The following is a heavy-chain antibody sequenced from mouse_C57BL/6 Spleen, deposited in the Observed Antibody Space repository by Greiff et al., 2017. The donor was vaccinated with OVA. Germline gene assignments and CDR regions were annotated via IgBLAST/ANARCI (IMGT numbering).Heavy chain of an antibody. D-gene: IGHD1-1*01. CDR3: TRSDGSRAWFAY. CDR1: GYTFTDYE. Sequence: VKLMESGAELVRPGASVTLSCKASGYTFTDYEMHWVKQTPVHGLEWIGAIDPETGGTAYNQKFKGKGILTADKSSSTAYMELRSLTSEDSAVYYCTRSDGSRAWFAYWGQGTLVTVSA. J-gene: IGHJ3*01. CDR2: IDPETGGT. V-gene: IGHV1-15*01.